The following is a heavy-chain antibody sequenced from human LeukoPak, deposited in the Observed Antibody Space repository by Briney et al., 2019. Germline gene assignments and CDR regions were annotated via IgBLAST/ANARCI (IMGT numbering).Heavy chain of an antibody. CDR2: IGTAGDT. Sequence: GGSLRLSCAASGFTFSSYGMHWVRQATGKGLEWVSAIGTAGDTYYPGSVKGRFTISRENAKNSLYLQMNSLRAEDTAVYYCARGEGQTWIQLWLRGNYYGMDVWGQGTTVTVSS. CDR3: ARGEGQTWIQLWLRGNYYGMDV. D-gene: IGHD5-18*01. V-gene: IGHV3-13*01. CDR1: GFTFSSYG. J-gene: IGHJ6*02.